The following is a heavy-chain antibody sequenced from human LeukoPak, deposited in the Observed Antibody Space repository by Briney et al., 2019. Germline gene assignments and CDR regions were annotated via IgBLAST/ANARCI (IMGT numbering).Heavy chain of an antibody. Sequence: GGSLRLSCAASGFTFSSYSMNWVRQAPGKGLEWVSYISSSSTIYYADSVKGRFTISRDNAKNSLYLQMNSLRAEDTAVYYCARVRYYDSSGYYYLEYWGQGTLVTVSS. D-gene: IGHD3-22*01. J-gene: IGHJ4*02. CDR3: ARVRYYDSSGYYYLEY. CDR1: GFTFSSYS. CDR2: ISSSSTI. V-gene: IGHV3-48*04.